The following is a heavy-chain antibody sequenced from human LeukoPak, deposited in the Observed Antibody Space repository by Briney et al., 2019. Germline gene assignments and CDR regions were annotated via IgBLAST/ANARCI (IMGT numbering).Heavy chain of an antibody. CDR1: GFTFSDYY. D-gene: IGHD6-13*01. Sequence: GGSLRLSCAASGFTFSDYYMSWIRQAPGKGLEWVSYISSSGSTIYYADSVKGRFTISRDNSKNTLYLQMNSLRAEDTAVYYCAKDRRGSSWTYAFDIWGQGTMVTVSS. CDR3: AKDRRGSSWTYAFDI. CDR2: ISSSGSTI. J-gene: IGHJ3*02. V-gene: IGHV3-11*04.